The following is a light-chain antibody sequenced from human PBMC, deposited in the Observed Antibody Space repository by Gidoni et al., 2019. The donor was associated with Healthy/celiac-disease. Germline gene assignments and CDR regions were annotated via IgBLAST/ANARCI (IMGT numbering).Light chain of an antibody. CDR1: QSVSSY. J-gene: IGKJ1*01. CDR2: DAS. V-gene: IGKV3-11*01. Sequence: EIVLTQSPATLSLSTGERATLSCRASQSVSSYLAMYQQKPGQAPRLLIYDASNRATGIPARFSGSGSGPDFTLTISSLEPEDFAVYYCQQRSNWPWTFGQGTKVEIK. CDR3: QQRSNWPWT.